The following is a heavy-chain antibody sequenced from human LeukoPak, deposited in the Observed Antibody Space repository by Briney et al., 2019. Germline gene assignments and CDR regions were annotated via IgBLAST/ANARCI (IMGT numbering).Heavy chain of an antibody. CDR3: ARDRGGWWELTDDAFDI. J-gene: IGHJ3*02. CDR2: ISYDGSNK. V-gene: IGHV3-30-3*01. D-gene: IGHD1-26*01. CDR1: GFTFSSYA. Sequence: PGGSLRLSCAASGFTFSSYAMPWVRQAPGKGLEWVAVISYDGSNKYYADSVKGRFTISRDNSKNTLYLQMNSLRAEDTAVYYCARDRGGWWELTDDAFDIWGQGTMVTVSS.